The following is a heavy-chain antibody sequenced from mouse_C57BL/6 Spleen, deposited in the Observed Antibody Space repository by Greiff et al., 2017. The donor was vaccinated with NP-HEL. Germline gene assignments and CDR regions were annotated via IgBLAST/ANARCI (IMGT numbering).Heavy chain of an antibody. CDR1: GYSFTDYN. CDR2: INPNYGTT. J-gene: IGHJ1*03. CDR3: ANYYGSSGYFDV. D-gene: IGHD1-1*01. V-gene: IGHV1-39*01. Sequence: VHVKQSGPELVKPGASVKISCKASGYSFTDYNMNWVKQSNGKSLEWIGVINPNYGTTSYNQKFKGKATLTVDQSSSTAYMQLNSLTSEDSAVYYCANYYGSSGYFDVWGTGTTVTVSS.